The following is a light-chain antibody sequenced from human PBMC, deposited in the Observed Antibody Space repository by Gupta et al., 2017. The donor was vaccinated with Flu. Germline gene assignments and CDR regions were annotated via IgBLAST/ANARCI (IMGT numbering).Light chain of an antibody. Sequence: VLTQSPDTLSVSAGEGVTLTCRASQSVRKSVAWYQVRRAQPPTLLIYEAANSDTGIIDKFSGSGDGKDLSLTTSTRVHAEYASYYYYQHADWPPVTFGQGTQVEIK. CDR3: YQHADWPPVT. CDR1: QSVRKS. J-gene: IGKJ1*01. CDR2: EAA. V-gene: IGKV3-11*01.